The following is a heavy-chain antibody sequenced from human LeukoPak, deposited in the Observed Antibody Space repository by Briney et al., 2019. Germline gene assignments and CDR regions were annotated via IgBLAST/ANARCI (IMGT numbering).Heavy chain of an antibody. CDR1: GGSISSSSYY. V-gene: IGHV4-39*01. CDR3: ARAIVVANDAFDI. D-gene: IGHD3-22*01. CDR2: IYYSGST. J-gene: IGHJ3*02. Sequence: PSETLSLTCTVSGGSISSSSYYWGWIRRPPGEGLEWIGSIYYSGSTYYNPSLESRVTISVDTSKNQFSLKLSSVTAADTAVYYCARAIVVANDAFDIWGQGTMVTVSS.